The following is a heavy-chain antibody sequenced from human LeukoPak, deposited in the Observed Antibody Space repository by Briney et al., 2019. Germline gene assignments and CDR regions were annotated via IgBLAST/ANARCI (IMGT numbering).Heavy chain of an antibody. V-gene: IGHV3-49*04. CDR3: SKSLTTAWYGWLDP. J-gene: IGHJ5*02. D-gene: IGHD1-1*01. Sequence: GGSLRLSCIGSGFTFDDYTINWVRQAPGKGLQWVGFIRNKAYGGTTEYDASVKGRLIISRDDSKSIAFLQLNSLKTEDTGIYYCSKSLTTAWYGWLDPWGQGTLVTVSS. CDR1: GFTFDDYT. CDR2: IRNKAYGGTT.